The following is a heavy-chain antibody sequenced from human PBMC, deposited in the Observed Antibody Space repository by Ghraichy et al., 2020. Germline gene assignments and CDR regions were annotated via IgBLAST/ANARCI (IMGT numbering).Heavy chain of an antibody. D-gene: IGHD3-10*01. V-gene: IGHV4-59*01. Sequence: SQTLSLTCTVSGDSITNYYWSWIRQPPGKGLEWIGCIFYSGNTNYNPSLKSRVTMSVDTSKNHFSLRLSSVAAADTAVYYCARDRYYGSGSYFDSWGQGTLVTVSS. CDR1: GDSITNYY. CDR2: IFYSGNT. CDR3: ARDRYYGSGSYFDS. J-gene: IGHJ4*02.